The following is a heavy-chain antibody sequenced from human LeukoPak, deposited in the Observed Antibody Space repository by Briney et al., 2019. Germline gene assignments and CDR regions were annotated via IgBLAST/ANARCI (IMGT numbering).Heavy chain of an antibody. CDR3: ARGSGWYYY. D-gene: IGHD6-19*01. J-gene: IGHJ4*02. Sequence: SETLSLTCTVSGGSISSYYWSWIRQPPGKGLEWSGYIYYSGSTNYNPSLKSRGTISVDTSKNQVSLKLNSVTAADTAVYYCARGSGWYYYWGQGTLVTVSS. CDR2: IYYSGST. CDR1: GGSISSYY. V-gene: IGHV4-59*01.